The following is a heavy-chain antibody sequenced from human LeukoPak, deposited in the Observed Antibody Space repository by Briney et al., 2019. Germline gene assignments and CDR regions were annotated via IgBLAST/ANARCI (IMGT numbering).Heavy chain of an antibody. D-gene: IGHD3-22*01. CDR1: GFTFSSHA. CDR2: ISGSGGST. J-gene: IGHJ6*02. Sequence: GGSLRLSCAASGFTFSSHAMSWVRQAPGKGLEWVSAISGSGGSTYYADSVKGRFTISRDNSKNTLYLQMNSLRAEDTAVYYCAKSAGRSYYDSSGYIGYYYYGMDVWGQGTTVTVSS. CDR3: AKSAGRSYYDSSGYIGYYYYGMDV. V-gene: IGHV3-23*01.